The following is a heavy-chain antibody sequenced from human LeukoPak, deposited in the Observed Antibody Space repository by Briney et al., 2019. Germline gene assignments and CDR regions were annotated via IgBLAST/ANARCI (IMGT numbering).Heavy chain of an antibody. CDR1: GFTFDDYG. V-gene: IGHV3-20*04. J-gene: IGHJ3*02. D-gene: IGHD3-10*01. CDR2: INLNGGST. CDR3: ARAGRTDGSESSRDAFDI. Sequence: PGRSLRLSWAASGFTFDDYGMSSVRQAPRKGLEWVSGINLNGGSTGYADSVKGRFTISRDNAKNSLYLRMNRLTAQCTTVSYCARAGRTDGSESSRDAFDIWGQGTMVTVSS.